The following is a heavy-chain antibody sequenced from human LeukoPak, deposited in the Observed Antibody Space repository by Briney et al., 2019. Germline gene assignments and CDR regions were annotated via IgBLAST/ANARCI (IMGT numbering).Heavy chain of an antibody. D-gene: IGHD6-19*01. CDR1: DGSISSSNYY. Sequence: SETLPLTCTVSDGSISSSNYYWAWIRQPPGKGLEWIGSIYYGGTTYYSPSLKSRVTISADSSKNQFSLRLTSVTAADTAVYYCARRGLAVAAHWGQGSLVTVSS. J-gene: IGHJ4*02. CDR3: ARRGLAVAAH. V-gene: IGHV4-39*01. CDR2: IYYGGTT.